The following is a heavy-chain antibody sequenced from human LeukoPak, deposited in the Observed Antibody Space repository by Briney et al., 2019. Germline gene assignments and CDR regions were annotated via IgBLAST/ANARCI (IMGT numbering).Heavy chain of an antibody. CDR1: GYDFTIYW. J-gene: IGHJ4*02. D-gene: IGHD3-22*01. V-gene: IGHV5-51*01. Sequence: GESLKISCKGSGYDFTIYWIGLVRQMPGKGLEWMGIIYPGDSDTRYSPSFQGQVTISADKSISTAYLQWSSLKASDTAMYFCARRYYYDSGGYGDYWGQGTLVTVSS. CDR3: ARRYYYDSGGYGDY. CDR2: IYPGDSDT.